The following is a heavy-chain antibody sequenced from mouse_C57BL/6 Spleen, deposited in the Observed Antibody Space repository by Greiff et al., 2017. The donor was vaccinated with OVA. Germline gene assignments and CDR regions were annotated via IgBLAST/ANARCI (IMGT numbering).Heavy chain of an antibody. CDR1: GYTFTDYY. D-gene: IGHD1-1*01. Sequence: VQLQQSGPELVKPGASVKISCKASGYTFTDYYMNWVKQSHGKSLEWIGEINPNNGGTSYNQKFKGQATLTVDKSSSTAYMERRSLTSEDSAVYYCARGGSYYYGSSYYFGCWGQGTTLTVSS. CDR2: INPNNGGT. J-gene: IGHJ2*01. CDR3: ARGGSYYYGSSYYFGC. V-gene: IGHV1-26*01.